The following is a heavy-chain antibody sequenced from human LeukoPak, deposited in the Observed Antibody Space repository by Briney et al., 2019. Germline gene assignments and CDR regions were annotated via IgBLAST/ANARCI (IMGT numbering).Heavy chain of an antibody. V-gene: IGHV3-21*06. CDR3: ATETNGRHYDY. CDR1: GLTFSTSG. CDR2: IGPTGSDR. Sequence: GGSLRLSCTASGLTFSTSGFNWVRQAPGKGLEWVASIGPTGSDRYHADSIKGRFTISRGNANNFLYLQMNSPRAEDTAVYYCATETNGRHYDYWGQGTLLTVSS. D-gene: IGHD1-14*01. J-gene: IGHJ4*02.